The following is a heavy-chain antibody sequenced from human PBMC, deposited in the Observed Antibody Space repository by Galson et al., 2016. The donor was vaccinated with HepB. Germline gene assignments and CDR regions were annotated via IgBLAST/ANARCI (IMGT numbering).Heavy chain of an antibody. D-gene: IGHD1-1*01. CDR3: ATENTTVLAPDYGMDV. V-gene: IGHV3-53*01. Sequence: SLRLSCAASGFTVSRNYMTWVRQAPGKGLEWVSIIYSGGSTYYADSVKGRFTVSRDNSKNTLYLQMNSLRAEDTAVYYCATENTTVLAPDYGMDVWGQGTTVTVSS. CDR1: GFTVSRNY. J-gene: IGHJ6*02. CDR2: IYSGGST.